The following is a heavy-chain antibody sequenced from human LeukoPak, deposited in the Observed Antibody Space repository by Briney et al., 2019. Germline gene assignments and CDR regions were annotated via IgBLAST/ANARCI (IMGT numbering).Heavy chain of an antibody. CDR3: ARGGTTVAGTFWFDP. CDR2: IYYSGST. CDR1: GGSISSGDYY. D-gene: IGHD6-19*01. V-gene: IGHV4-30-4*01. Sequence: SQTLSLTCTVSGGSISSGDYYWSWIRQPPGKGLEWIGYIYYSGSTYYNPSLKSRVTISVDTSKNQFSLKLSSVTAADTAVYYCARGGTTVAGTFWFDPWGQGTLVTVSS. J-gene: IGHJ5*02.